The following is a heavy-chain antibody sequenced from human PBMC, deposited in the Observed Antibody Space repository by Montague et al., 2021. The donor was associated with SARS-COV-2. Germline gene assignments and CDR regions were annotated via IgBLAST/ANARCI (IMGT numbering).Heavy chain of an antibody. V-gene: IGHV4-34*01. J-gene: IGHJ6*02. CDR1: GGSLSGYY. D-gene: IGHD3-10*01. CDR3: ASGIYPSGSYYNRYYYGSNT. CDR2: INHSANT. Sequence: SETLSLTCAVYGGSLSGYYWSWIRQPPEKGLEWIGEINHSANTKXXPSLKSPVTISIDTSKNQFSLKMTSVTAADTATYYCASGIYPSGSYYNRYYYGSNTWGPGTTVIVSS.